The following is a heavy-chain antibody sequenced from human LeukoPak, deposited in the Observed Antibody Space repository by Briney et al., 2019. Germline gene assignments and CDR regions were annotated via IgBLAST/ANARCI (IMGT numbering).Heavy chain of an antibody. D-gene: IGHD5-12*01. CDR2: IYTSGST. CDR3: ARADPYEYYFDY. J-gene: IGHJ4*02. Sequence: SETLSLTCTVSGGSISSGSNYWSWIRQPAGKGLEWIGRIYTSGSTNYNPSLKSRVTISVDTSKNQFSLKLSSVTAADTAVYYCARADPYEYYFDYWGQGTLVTVSS. CDR1: GGSISSGSNY. V-gene: IGHV4-61*02.